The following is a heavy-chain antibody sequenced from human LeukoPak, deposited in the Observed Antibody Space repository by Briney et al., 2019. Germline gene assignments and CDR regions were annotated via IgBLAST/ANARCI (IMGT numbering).Heavy chain of an antibody. J-gene: IGHJ4*02. D-gene: IGHD1/OR15-1a*01. Sequence: GGSQRLSCAASGITIRSSGMSWVRQAPGKGLEWVSGISASDGNTYYADSVQGRFTISRDSSENTLYLQMNSLRAGDTAIYYCTKDEVWEHHYWGQGTLVTVSS. V-gene: IGHV3-23*01. CDR3: TKDEVWEHHY. CDR1: GITIRSSG. CDR2: ISASDGNT.